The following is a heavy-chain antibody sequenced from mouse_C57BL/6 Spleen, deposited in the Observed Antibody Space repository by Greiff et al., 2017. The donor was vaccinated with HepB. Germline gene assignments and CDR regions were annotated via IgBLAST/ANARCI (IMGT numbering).Heavy chain of an antibody. CDR1: GYTFTEYT. D-gene: IGHD4-1*01. CDR3: ARHEDQLTGNLYGYFDV. Sequence: VQLQQSGAELVKPGASVKLSCKASGYTFTEYTIHWVKQRSGQGLEWIGWFYPGSGSIKYNEKFKDKATLTADKSSSTVYMEISRLTSEDSAVYLCARHEDQLTGNLYGYFDVWGKGTTVTVSS. CDR2: FYPGSGSI. J-gene: IGHJ1*03. V-gene: IGHV1-62-2*01.